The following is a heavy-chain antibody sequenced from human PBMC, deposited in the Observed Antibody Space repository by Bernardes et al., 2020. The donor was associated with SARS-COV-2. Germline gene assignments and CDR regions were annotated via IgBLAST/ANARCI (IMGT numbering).Heavy chain of an antibody. J-gene: IGHJ4*02. CDR2: IKSKAHGGTT. V-gene: IGHV3-15*07. CDR3: TTGDSSGWYGGGDH. Sequence: GGSLRLSCAASGFTFSNAWMNWVRQAPGKGLKWVGRIKSKAHGGTTDYAAPVKGRFTISRDDSKNTLYLQMNSLKIEDTAVYYCTTGDSSGWYGGGDHWGQGTLVTVSS. CDR1: GFTFSNAW. D-gene: IGHD6-19*01.